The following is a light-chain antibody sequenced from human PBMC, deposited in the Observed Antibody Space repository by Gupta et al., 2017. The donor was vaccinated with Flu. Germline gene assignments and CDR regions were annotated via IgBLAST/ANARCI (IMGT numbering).Light chain of an antibody. V-gene: IGKV6-21*02. CDR2: YGS. J-gene: IGKJ4*01. CDR3: QQSNSFPFS. Sequence: EIVLTQSPEFQSVSPKENVTITCRASQNVGRSLHWYQHQPDQSPKLIVKYGSQSNSGVPPRFSGSGSRTDFTLTINGPEAEDAATYYCQQSNSFPFSFGGGTKVAIK. CDR1: QNVGRS.